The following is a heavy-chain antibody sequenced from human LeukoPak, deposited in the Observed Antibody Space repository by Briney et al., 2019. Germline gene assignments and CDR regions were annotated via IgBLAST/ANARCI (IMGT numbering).Heavy chain of an antibody. Sequence: PSETLSLTCTVSGGSGDSINTYYWNWIRQPPGKGLEWIGYVYYRVNTNYNPSLKSRLTISVDTSKSQFSLKVSSVTAADTAVYYCVRGYSFGPYGMDVWGQGTTVTVSS. CDR2: VYYRVNT. CDR3: VRGYSFGPYGMDV. CDR1: GGSGDSINTYY. V-gene: IGHV4-59*01. J-gene: IGHJ6*02. D-gene: IGHD2-15*01.